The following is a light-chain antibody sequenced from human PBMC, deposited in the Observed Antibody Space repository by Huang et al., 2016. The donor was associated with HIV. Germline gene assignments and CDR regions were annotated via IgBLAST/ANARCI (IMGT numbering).Light chain of an antibody. CDR3: QQYNNWLLS. J-gene: IGKJ4*01. V-gene: IGKV3-15*01. CDR1: RIVSSN. Sequence: IVMTQSPATLSVSPGERVTVPCRANRIVSSNLAWYKQRPGQAPRLRIYGSSTRAPGIPARFSGSGSGTDFSLTISSLQSEDFALYYCQQYNNWLLSFGGGTRVDI. CDR2: GSS.